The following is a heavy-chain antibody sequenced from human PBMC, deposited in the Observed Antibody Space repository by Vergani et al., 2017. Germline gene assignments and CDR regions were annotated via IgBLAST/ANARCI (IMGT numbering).Heavy chain of an antibody. CDR2: ISGQNFRK. D-gene: IGHD2-21*01. J-gene: IGHJ4*02. CDR3: ADLYGDDGVSPF. V-gene: IGHV3-23*01. Sequence: EVQLLESGGGLVQPGGSLRLSCVASGFTFSSYAMSLVRQAAGKGLGGVSDISGQNFRKHYADSVKGRFTISRDDSKNKVDLRINSLGAEDTAFYYCADLYGDDGVSPFWGEGALVTVSS. CDR1: GFTFSSYA.